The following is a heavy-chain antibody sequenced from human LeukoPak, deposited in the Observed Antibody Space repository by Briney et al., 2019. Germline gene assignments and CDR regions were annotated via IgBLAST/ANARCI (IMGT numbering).Heavy chain of an antibody. D-gene: IGHD3-3*01. Sequence: SVKVSCKASGGTFSSYAISWVRQAPGQGLEWMGGIIPIFGTANYAQKFQGRVTITADESTSTAYMELRSLRSDDTAVYYCARGITIFKTQYYYYGMDVWGQGTTVTVSS. J-gene: IGHJ6*02. V-gene: IGHV1-69*13. CDR2: IIPIFGTA. CDR3: ARGITIFKTQYYYYGMDV. CDR1: GGTFSSYA.